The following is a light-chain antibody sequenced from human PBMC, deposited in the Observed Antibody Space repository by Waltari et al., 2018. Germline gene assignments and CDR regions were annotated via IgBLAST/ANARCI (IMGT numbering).Light chain of an antibody. V-gene: IGLV2-23*02. CDR3: CAHAGSYSFV. Sequence: QSALTQPAPVSGSPGQSLTISCAGTSSDAVNSNYVSWYQQYPGKAPKLMIHDVNKRPSGVTNRFSGSKSGNTASLTISGLQPEDEAGYYCCAHAGSYSFVFGGGTRVTVL. J-gene: IGLJ2*01. CDR1: SSDAVNSNY. CDR2: DVN.